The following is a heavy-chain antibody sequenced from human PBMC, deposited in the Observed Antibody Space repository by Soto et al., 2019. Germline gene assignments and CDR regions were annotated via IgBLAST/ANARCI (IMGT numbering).Heavy chain of an antibody. V-gene: IGHV1-2*02. CDR3: AREVTMVRGVRVYGMDV. D-gene: IGHD3-10*01. CDR2: INPNSGGT. CDR1: GYMFTGYN. Sequence: QVQLEQSGAEVKKAGASVKVSCKASGYMFTGYNMHWVRQAPGQGLEWMGWINPNSGGTNYAQKFQVRVAMTRVMSSSTAYMAMRRLRSDDTAVYCCAREVTMVRGVRVYGMDVSGQGTKVTVSS. J-gene: IGHJ6*02.